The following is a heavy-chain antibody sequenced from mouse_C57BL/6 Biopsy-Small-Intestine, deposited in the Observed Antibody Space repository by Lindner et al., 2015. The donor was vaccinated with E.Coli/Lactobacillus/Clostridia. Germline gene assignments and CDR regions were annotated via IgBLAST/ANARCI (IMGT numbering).Heavy chain of an antibody. J-gene: IGHJ3*01. CDR3: AEGYYGNSGFAY. CDR1: GYTFTSYG. D-gene: IGHD2-1*01. Sequence: VQLQESGAELARPGASVKLSCKAFGYTFTSYGISWVKQRTGQGLEWIGEIYPRSGNTYYNEKFKGKATLTVNKSSSTAYMELRSLTSEDSAVYYCAEGYYGNSGFAYWGQGTLVTVSA. CDR2: IYPRSGNT. V-gene: IGHV1-81*01.